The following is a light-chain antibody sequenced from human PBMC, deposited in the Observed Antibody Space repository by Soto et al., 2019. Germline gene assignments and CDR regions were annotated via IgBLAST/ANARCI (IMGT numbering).Light chain of an antibody. Sequence: EIVLTQSPGTLSLSPGERATLYCRASKSVSSSYLAWYQQKPGQAPMLLIYGASSRATGIPDRFSGSGAGTYFTLTISILAPEDFAVYYCQKYGSSPWTFGQGTKVEIK. J-gene: IGKJ1*01. V-gene: IGKV3-20*01. CDR1: KSVSSSY. CDR2: GAS. CDR3: QKYGSSPWT.